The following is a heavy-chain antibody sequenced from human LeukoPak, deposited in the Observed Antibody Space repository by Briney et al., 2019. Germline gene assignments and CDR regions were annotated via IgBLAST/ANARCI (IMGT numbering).Heavy chain of an antibody. V-gene: IGHV3-30*02. D-gene: IGHD1-7*01. CDR2: IRYDGSNK. CDR3: AKDGTSPRYNWNYPLDY. J-gene: IGHJ4*02. CDR1: GFTFSSYG. Sequence: GGSLRLSCAASGFTFSSYGMHWVRQAPGKGLEWVAFIRYDGSNKYYADSVKGRFTISRDNSKNTLYLQMNSLRAEDTAVYYCAKDGTSPRYNWNYPLDYWGQGTLVTVSS.